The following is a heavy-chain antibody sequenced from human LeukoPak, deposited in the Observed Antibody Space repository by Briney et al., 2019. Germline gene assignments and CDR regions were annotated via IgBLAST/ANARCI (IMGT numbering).Heavy chain of an antibody. CDR3: ARVVVVAADNWFDP. D-gene: IGHD2-15*01. CDR1: GYTFTSYG. V-gene: IGHV1-18*01. J-gene: IGHJ5*02. Sequence: GASVKVSCEASGYTFTSYGISWVRQAPGQGLEWMGWISAYNGNTNYAQKLQGRVTMTTDTSTSTAYMELRSLRSDDTAVYYCARVVVVAADNWFDPWGQGTLVTVSS. CDR2: ISAYNGNT.